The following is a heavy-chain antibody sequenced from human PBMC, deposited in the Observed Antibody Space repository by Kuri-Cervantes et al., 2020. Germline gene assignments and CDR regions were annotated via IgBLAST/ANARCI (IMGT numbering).Heavy chain of an antibody. V-gene: IGHV3-66*02. CDR2: IYSGGST. CDR1: GFTVSSNY. J-gene: IGHJ4*02. Sequence: GGSLRLSCAASGFTVSSNYMSWVRQAPGKGLEWVSVIYSGGSTYYADSVKGRFTISRDNSKNTLYLQMDSLRAEDTAVYYCARAHWGGDCIDYWGQGTLVTDSS. D-gene: IGHD2-21*02. CDR3: ARAHWGGDCIDY.